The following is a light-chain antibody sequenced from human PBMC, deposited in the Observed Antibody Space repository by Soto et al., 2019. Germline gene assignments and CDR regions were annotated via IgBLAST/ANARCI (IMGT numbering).Light chain of an antibody. CDR1: QSISSY. J-gene: IGKJ4*01. Sequence: DIQMTQSPSSLSASVGDRVTITCRASQSISSYLNWYQQKPGKAPKLLIYAASSLQSGVPSRFSGSGSGTDFTLTISSLQPEDFATYYCQQSYRTPPHTFGGGTKVEIK. V-gene: IGKV1-39*01. CDR3: QQSYRTPPHT. CDR2: AAS.